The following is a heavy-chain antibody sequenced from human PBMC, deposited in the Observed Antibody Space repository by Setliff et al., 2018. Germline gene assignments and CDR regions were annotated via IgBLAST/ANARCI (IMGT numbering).Heavy chain of an antibody. CDR3: ARDITKWGYFFDY. CDR2: IKQDGSEK. J-gene: IGHJ4*02. V-gene: IGHV3-7*01. Sequence: GGSLRLSCATSGFTFSSYAMSWVRQAPGTGLEWLANIKQDGSEKFYVDSVKGQFTISRDNSRNTLYLQMNSLGPEDTAVYYCARDITKWGYFFDYWGLGTLVTVSS. D-gene: IGHD3-10*01. CDR1: GFTFSSYA.